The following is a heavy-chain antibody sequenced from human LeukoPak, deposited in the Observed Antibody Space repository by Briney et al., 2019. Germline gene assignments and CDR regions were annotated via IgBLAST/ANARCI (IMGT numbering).Heavy chain of an antibody. V-gene: IGHV3-21*01. J-gene: IGHJ4*02. CDR3: ARAGDTMVRGVIIHYFDY. CDR2: ISSSSSYI. Sequence: SGGSLRLSCAASGFTVSSNYMSWVRQAPGKGLEWVSSISSSSSYIYYADSVKGRFTISRDNAKNSLYLQMNSLRAEDTAVYYCARAGDTMVRGVIIHYFDYWGQGTLVTVSS. CDR1: GFTVSSNY. D-gene: IGHD3-10*01.